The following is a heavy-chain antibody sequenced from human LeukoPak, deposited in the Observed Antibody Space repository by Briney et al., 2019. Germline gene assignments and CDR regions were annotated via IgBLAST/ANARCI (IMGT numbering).Heavy chain of an antibody. V-gene: IGHV4-39*07. CDR1: GGSISSSSYY. D-gene: IGHD1-1*01. CDR3: VRQLENRFDP. Sequence: SETLSLTCTVSGGSISSSSYYWGWIRQPPGKGLEWIGSIYYSGSTYYNPSLKSRVTISVDTSKNQFSLKLSSVTAADTAVYYCVRQLENRFDPWGQGTLVTVSS. J-gene: IGHJ5*02. CDR2: IYYSGST.